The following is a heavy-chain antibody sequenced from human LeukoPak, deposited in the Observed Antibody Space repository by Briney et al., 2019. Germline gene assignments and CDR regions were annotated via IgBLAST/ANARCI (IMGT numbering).Heavy chain of an antibody. D-gene: IGHD6-19*01. CDR1: GGSISSSSYY. CDR2: IYYSGST. Sequence: SETLSLTCTISGGSISSSSYYWGWIRQPPGKGLEWIGSIYYSGSTYYNPSLKSRVTISVDTSKNQFSLKLSSVTAADTAVYYCASPGPVAGIWGFDYWGQGTLVTVSS. J-gene: IGHJ4*02. V-gene: IGHV4-39*07. CDR3: ASPGPVAGIWGFDY.